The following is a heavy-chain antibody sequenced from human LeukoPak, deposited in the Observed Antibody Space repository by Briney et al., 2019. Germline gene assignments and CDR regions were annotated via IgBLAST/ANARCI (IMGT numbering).Heavy chain of an antibody. D-gene: IGHD3-22*01. J-gene: IGHJ3*02. CDR1: GFTFSSYA. CDR2: ISGSGGST. CDR3: VKNRNERSYCRSGYYYASGGAFDI. V-gene: IGHV3-23*01. Sequence: PGGSLRLSCAASGFTFSSYAMSWVRLAPGKELDWVSAISGSGGSTYYADSVKGRFTVSRDNSQNALYLQINSLRVEDTAIYYCVKNRNERSYCRSGYYYASGGAFDILGKGTMVSGSS.